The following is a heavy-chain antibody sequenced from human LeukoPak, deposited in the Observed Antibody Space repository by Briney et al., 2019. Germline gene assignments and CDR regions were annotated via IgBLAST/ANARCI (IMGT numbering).Heavy chain of an antibody. J-gene: IGHJ4*02. CDR1: EYTFTGHY. D-gene: IGHD6-19*01. CDR2: INPNSGGT. Sequence: ASVKVSCKASEYTFTGHYMHWVRQAPGQGLEWMGWINPNSGGTNYAQKFQGRVTMTRDTSISTAYMELSRLKSDDTAVYYCAREQESVAGSPYYFDYWGQGTLVTVSS. CDR3: AREQESVAGSPYYFDY. V-gene: IGHV1-2*02.